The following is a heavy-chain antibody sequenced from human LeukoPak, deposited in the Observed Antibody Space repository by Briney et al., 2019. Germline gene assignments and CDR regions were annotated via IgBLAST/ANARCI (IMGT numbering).Heavy chain of an antibody. Sequence: PSETLSLTCAVYGGSFSGYYWSWIRHPPGKGLEWIGEINHSGSTNYNPSLKSRVTISVDTSKNQFSLKLSSVTAADTAVYYCARALLRRGGDYWGQGTLVTVSS. CDR3: ARALLRRGGDY. J-gene: IGHJ4*02. D-gene: IGHD2/OR15-2a*01. V-gene: IGHV4-34*01. CDR1: GGSFSGYY. CDR2: INHSGST.